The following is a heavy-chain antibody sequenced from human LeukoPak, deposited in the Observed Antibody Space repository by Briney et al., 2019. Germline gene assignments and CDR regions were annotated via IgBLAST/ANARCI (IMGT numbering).Heavy chain of an antibody. V-gene: IGHV3-30*02. J-gene: IGHJ4*02. CDR1: GFTFSSYG. CDR2: IRYDGSNK. Sequence: GGSLRLSCAASGFTFSSYGMHWARQAPGKGLEWVAFIRYDGSNKYYADSVKGRFTISRDNSKNTLYLQMNSLRAEDTAVYYCARGRGLSSGYYFDYWGQGTLVTVSS. CDR3: ARGRGLSSGYYFDY. D-gene: IGHD3-22*01.